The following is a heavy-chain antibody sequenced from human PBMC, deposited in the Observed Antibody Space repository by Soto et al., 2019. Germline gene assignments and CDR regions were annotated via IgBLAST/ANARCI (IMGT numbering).Heavy chain of an antibody. J-gene: IGHJ4*01. D-gene: IGHD2-8*01. Sequence: SETLSLTCTVSGGSISGYYWSWIRQPPGKGLEWIGYMYNTGSTVYNPSFKSRVTISVDTSKNQFSLKLNSVTAADTPVYYCARRMDDGNGKSFDYWGRGSLVTVSS. CDR3: ARRMDDGNGKSFDY. V-gene: IGHV4-59*08. CDR2: MYNTGST. CDR1: GGSISGYY.